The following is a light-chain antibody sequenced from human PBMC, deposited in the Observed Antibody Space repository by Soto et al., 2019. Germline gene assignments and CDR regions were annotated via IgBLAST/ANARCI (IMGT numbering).Light chain of an antibody. J-gene: IGKJ5*01. CDR2: GAS. CDR1: QSVGSNH. CDR3: QQYGGSLPIT. Sequence: ENVLTQSPGTLSLSPGERATLSWRASQSVGSNHLAWYQQKPGQAPRLLIYGASSRATGIPNRVSGSGSGTDFTLTISGLEPEDFAVYYCQQYGGSLPITFGQGTRLEIK. V-gene: IGKV3-20*01.